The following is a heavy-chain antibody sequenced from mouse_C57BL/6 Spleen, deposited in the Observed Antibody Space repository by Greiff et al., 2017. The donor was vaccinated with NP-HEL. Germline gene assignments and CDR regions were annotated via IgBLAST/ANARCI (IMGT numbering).Heavy chain of an antibody. CDR1: GYSITSGYY. CDR3: AREDYGSRFDY. Sequence: DVKLQESGPGLVKPSQSLSLTCSVTGYSITSGYYWNWIRQFPGNKLEWMGYISYDGSNNYNPSLKNRISITRDTSKNQFFLKLNSVTTEDTATYYCAREDYGSRFDYWGQGTTLTVSA. D-gene: IGHD1-1*01. CDR2: ISYDGSN. V-gene: IGHV3-6*01. J-gene: IGHJ2*01.